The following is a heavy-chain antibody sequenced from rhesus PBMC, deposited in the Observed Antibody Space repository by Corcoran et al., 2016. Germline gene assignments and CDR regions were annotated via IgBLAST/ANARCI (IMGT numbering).Heavy chain of an antibody. CDR2: TFGSGGSN. Sequence: QVQLQASSPGLGKPSETLSLTFPVSGCSISDSYYWTWIRQPPGKGLEWIGYTFGSGGSNYYNPSLKSRVTISTDTSKNQFSLKLSSVTAADTAVYYCARDRLGVDYWGQGVLVTVSS. J-gene: IGHJ4*01. CDR1: GCSISDSYY. D-gene: IGHD6-31*01. V-gene: IGHV4-106*01. CDR3: ARDRLGVDY.